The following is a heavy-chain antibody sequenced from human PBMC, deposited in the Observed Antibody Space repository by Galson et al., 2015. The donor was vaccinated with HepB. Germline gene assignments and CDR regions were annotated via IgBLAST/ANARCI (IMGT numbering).Heavy chain of an antibody. Sequence: SLRLSCAASGFTFSSYAMHWVRQAPGKGLEWVALISYDGSNKYYADSVKGRFTISRDNSKNTLYLQMNRLRGEDTAVHYCARSVAGTANSHYYYEMDVWGQGTTVTVSS. CDR1: GFTFSSYA. V-gene: IGHV3-30*04. CDR3: ARSVAGTANSHYYYEMDV. CDR2: ISYDGSNK. D-gene: IGHD6-19*01. J-gene: IGHJ6*02.